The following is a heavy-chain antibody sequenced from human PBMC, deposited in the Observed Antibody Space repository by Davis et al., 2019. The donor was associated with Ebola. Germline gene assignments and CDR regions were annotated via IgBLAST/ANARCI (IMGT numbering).Heavy chain of an antibody. J-gene: IGHJ4*02. D-gene: IGHD5-24*01. CDR1: GGSISSSSYY. V-gene: IGHV4-39*01. CDR2: IYYSGST. CDR3: ARQGWLQTTIDY. Sequence: SETLSLTCTVSGGSISSSSYYWGWIRQPPGKGLEWIGSIYYSGSTYYNPSLKSRVTISVDTSKNQFSLKLSSVTAADTAVYYCARQGWLQTTIDYWGQGTLVTVSS.